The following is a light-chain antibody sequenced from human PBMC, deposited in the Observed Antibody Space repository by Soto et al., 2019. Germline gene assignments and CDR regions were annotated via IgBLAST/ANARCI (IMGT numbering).Light chain of an antibody. CDR1: SSDVGSYNL. Sequence: QSALTQPASVSGSPGQSITISCTGTSSDVGSYNLVSWYQHLPGKAPKLMIFEVTKRPSRVSTRFSGSKSGNTASLTISGLQAEDEADYYCSSYTGSSIFVVFGGGTKLTVL. CDR2: EVT. V-gene: IGLV2-23*02. CDR3: SSYTGSSIFVV. J-gene: IGLJ2*01.